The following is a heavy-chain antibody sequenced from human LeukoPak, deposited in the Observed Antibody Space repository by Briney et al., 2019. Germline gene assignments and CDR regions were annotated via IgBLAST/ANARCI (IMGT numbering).Heavy chain of an antibody. Sequence: GESLKISCKGSGYSFTSYWIGWVRQMPGKGLEWMGIIYPGDSDTRYSPSFQGQVTISADKSISTAYLQWSSLKASDTAMYYCARHGEMATIRYYYYGMDVWGQGTTVTVSS. CDR1: GYSFTSYW. CDR3: ARHGEMATIRYYYYGMDV. CDR2: IYPGDSDT. J-gene: IGHJ6*02. D-gene: IGHD5-24*01. V-gene: IGHV5-51*01.